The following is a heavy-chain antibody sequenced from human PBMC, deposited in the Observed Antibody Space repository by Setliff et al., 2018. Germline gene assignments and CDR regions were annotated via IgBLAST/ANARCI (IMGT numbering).Heavy chain of an antibody. D-gene: IGHD3-9*01. CDR1: GFTFSSYW. V-gene: IGHV3-7*01. Sequence: GGSLRLSCAASGFTFSSYWMSWVRQAPGKGLEWVANIKQDGSVKYYVDSVKGRFTISRDNAKNSLYLQMNSLRAEDTAVYYCARSLTGYTNYYFDYWGQGTLVTVSS. J-gene: IGHJ4*02. CDR2: IKQDGSVK. CDR3: ARSLTGYTNYYFDY.